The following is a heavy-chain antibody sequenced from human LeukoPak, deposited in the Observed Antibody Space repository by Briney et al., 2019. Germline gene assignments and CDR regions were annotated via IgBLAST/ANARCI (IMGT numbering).Heavy chain of an antibody. V-gene: IGHV3-23*01. CDR1: GFTFSSYA. J-gene: IGHJ3*02. Sequence: GGSLRLSCAASGFTFSSYAMSWVHQAPGKGLEWVSAISGSADTTYFADSVKGRFTTSRDNSKNTLYLQMNSLSAEDTAVYYCAKHFYDSGLRKAFDIWGQGTMVTVSS. CDR3: AKHFYDSGLRKAFDI. CDR2: ISGSADTT. D-gene: IGHD3-22*01.